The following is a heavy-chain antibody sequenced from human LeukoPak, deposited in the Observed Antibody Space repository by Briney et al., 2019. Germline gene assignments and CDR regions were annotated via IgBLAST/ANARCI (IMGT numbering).Heavy chain of an antibody. D-gene: IGHD2-2*01. CDR1: GFTFSNHY. V-gene: IGHV3-21*01. CDR2: ISSGSSSI. J-gene: IGHJ4*02. CDR3: ARQCSITSCL. Sequence: PGGSLRLSCQAFGFTFSNHYMNWVGQAPGKGRRWVSSISSGSSSIYYADSVKGRFTISRDNAKSSLYLQMNSLRAEDTAVYYCARQCSITSCLWGQGTLVTVSS.